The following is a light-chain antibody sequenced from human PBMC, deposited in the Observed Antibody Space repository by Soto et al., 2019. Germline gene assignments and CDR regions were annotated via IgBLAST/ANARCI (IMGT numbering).Light chain of an antibody. J-gene: IGKJ1*01. V-gene: IGKV1-39*01. CDR1: QNINAY. Sequence: DIQFTQSPSSLSASVGDRVTITCRSSQNINAYLNWYQQKAGKAPELLISAASNLRSGVPPRFSGSGSGTEFALIISSLQPEDSATYYCQQSYIIPRTLGQGTKVDIK. CDR3: QQSYIIPRT. CDR2: AAS.